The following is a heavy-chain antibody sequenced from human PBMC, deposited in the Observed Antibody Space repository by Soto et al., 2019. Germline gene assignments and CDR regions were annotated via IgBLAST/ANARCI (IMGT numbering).Heavy chain of an antibody. J-gene: IGHJ3*02. CDR1: GFTFSSYA. CDR3: AKTRSPGGKSANDAFDI. Sequence: GGSLRLSCAASGFTFSSYAMSWVRQAPGKGLEWVSAISGSGGSTYYADSVKGRFTISRDNSKNTLYLQMNSLRAEDTAVYYCAKTRSPGGKSANDAFDIWGQGTMVTVSS. CDR2: ISGSGGST. V-gene: IGHV3-23*01. D-gene: IGHD2-15*01.